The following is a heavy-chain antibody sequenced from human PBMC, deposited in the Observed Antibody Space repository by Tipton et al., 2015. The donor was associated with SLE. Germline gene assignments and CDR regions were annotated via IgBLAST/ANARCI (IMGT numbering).Heavy chain of an antibody. D-gene: IGHD6-13*01. CDR2: INPSGST. CDR3: ARTGYSSSWLYFQH. V-gene: IGHV4-34*01. Sequence: LRLSCAVYGGSFSDYYWSWIRQPPGKGLEWIGEINPSGSTKYNPSLKSRVTISADTSKNQFSLKLSSVTAADTAVYYCARTGYSSSWLYFQHWGQGTLVTVSS. CDR1: GGSFSDYY. J-gene: IGHJ1*01.